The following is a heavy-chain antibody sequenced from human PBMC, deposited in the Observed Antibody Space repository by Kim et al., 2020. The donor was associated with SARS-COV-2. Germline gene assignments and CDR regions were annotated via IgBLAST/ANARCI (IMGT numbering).Heavy chain of an antibody. D-gene: IGHD2-2*01. CDR3: ARPIVVVPAAIDY. Sequence: GGSLRLSCAASGFTFSSYAMHWVRQAPGKGLEWVAVISYDGSNKYYADSVKGRFTISRDNSKNTLYLQMNSLRAEDTAVYYCARPIVVVPAAIDYWGQGTLVTVSS. V-gene: IGHV3-30-3*01. CDR2: ISYDGSNK. CDR1: GFTFSSYA. J-gene: IGHJ4*02.